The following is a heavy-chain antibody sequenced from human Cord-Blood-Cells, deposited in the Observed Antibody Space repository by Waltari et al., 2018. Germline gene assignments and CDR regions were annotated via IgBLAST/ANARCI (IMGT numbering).Heavy chain of an antibody. CDR1: VLTFSSYG. J-gene: IGHJ4*02. CDR2: IRYDGSNK. CDR3: AGNSGYDTAFDY. V-gene: IGHV3-30*02. D-gene: IGHD5-12*01. Sequence: QVQLVESGGGVVRPGGSLRLSCAASVLTFSSYGMHSVRQAPGKGLEWVAFIRYDGSNKYYADSVKGRFTISRDNSKNTLYLQMNSLRAEDTAVYYCAGNSGYDTAFDYWGQGTLVTVSS.